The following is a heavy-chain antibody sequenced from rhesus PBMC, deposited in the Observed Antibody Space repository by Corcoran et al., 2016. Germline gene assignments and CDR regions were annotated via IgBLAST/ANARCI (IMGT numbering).Heavy chain of an antibody. V-gene: IGHV5-2*01. CDR1: GYSFTSYW. CDR3: AKGVRYYGLDS. J-gene: IGHJ6*01. Sequence: EVQLVQSGAEVKRPGESLKLSCKNSGYSFTSYWISWVGQMPGKGLEWMGAIDPSNSHARYSPSFQGQVTISADKSISTTYLQWSSLKASDSATYYCAKGVRYYGLDSWGQGVVVTVSS. CDR2: IDPSNSHA.